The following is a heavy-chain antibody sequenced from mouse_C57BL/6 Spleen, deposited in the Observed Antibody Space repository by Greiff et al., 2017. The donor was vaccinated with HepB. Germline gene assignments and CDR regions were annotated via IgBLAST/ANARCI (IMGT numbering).Heavy chain of an antibody. CDR1: GYSFTGYY. V-gene: IGHV1-42*01. Sequence: VQLQQSGPELVKPGASVKISCKASGYSFTGYYMNWVKQSPEKGLEWIGEINPSTGGTTSNQKFKAKATLTVDKSSSTAYMQLKSLTSEDSAVYYCARYYDSPYDDWGQGTTLTVAS. D-gene: IGHD1-1*01. J-gene: IGHJ2*01. CDR3: ARYYDSPYDD. CDR2: INPSTGGT.